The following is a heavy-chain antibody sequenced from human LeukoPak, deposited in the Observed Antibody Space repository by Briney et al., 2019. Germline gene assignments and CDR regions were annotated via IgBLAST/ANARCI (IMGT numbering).Heavy chain of an antibody. J-gene: IGHJ6*02. CDR2: ISSRSSNI. CDR1: GFPFSSYS. V-gene: IGHV3-48*02. D-gene: IGHD3-16*01. CDR3: ARIPGGYYYAMDV. Sequence: GGSLRLSCAASGFPFSSYSMNWVRQAPGKGLEWVSYISSRSSNIYYADSVKGRFTISRDNAKNSLYLQMNSLRDEDTAVYYCARIPGGYYYAMDVWGQGTTVTVSS.